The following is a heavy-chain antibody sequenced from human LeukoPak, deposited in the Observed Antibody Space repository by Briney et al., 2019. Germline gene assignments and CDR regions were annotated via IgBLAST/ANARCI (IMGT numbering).Heavy chain of an antibody. CDR3: AKDPYSYGSGSYVWFDP. CDR2: IRYDGSNK. D-gene: IGHD3-10*01. CDR1: GFTFSSYG. V-gene: IGHV3-30*02. Sequence: GGSLRLSCAASGFTFSSYGMHWVRQAPGKGLEWVAFIRYDGSNKYYADSVKGRFTISRDNSKNTLYLQMNRLRAEDTAVYYCAKDPYSYGSGSYVWFDPWGQGTLVTVSS. J-gene: IGHJ5*02.